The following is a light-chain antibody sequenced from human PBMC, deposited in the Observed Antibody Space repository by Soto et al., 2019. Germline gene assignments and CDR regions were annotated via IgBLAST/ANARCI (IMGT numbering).Light chain of an antibody. CDR2: GTC. Sequence: MVLTQSPGTRSLSPVERATPSCRGSQSIPRIYLAWYQQTRGQATRLLIYGTCSRATVIPDRFSGSGSGTDSTLTISLLEPEDFAVFYCQLYGSSITFGQGTKLDIK. CDR1: QSIPRIY. V-gene: IGKV3-20*01. J-gene: IGKJ5*01. CDR3: QLYGSSIT.